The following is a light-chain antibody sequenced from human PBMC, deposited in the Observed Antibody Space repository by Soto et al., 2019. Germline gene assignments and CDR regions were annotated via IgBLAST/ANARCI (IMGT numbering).Light chain of an antibody. CDR2: EVS. V-gene: IGLV2-8*01. CDR1: SGGGGGYNY. CDR3: STYAGTTNG. J-gene: IGLJ1*01. Sequence: HSARTHPPSASGSAGQSVTISCSGTSGGGGGYNYVSWYQQHPGKAPKLIIYEVSKRPSGVPDRFSGSKSDNTASLTVSGMPTEDEADYYFSTYAGTTNGFGTVTEVTI.